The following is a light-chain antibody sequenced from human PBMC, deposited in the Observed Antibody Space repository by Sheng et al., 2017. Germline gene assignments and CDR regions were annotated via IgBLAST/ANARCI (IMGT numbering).Light chain of an antibody. CDR3: SSHAGSIPV. J-gene: IGLJ1*01. CDR2: EVT. V-gene: IGLV2-8*01. CDR1: SSDVGGYNL. Sequence: QSALTQPPSASGSPGQSVTISCTGTSSDVGGYNLVSWYQQHPGKAPKLIIYEVTKRPSGVPDRFAGSKSANTASLTVSGLQAEDEADYYCSSHAGSIPVFGTGTKVTVI.